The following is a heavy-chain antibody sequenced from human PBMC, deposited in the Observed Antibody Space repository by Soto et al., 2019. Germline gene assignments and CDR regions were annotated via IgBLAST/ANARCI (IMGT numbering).Heavy chain of an antibody. Sequence: PSETLSLTCTVSGGSISSSSYYWCWIRQPQGKGLEWIGSIYYSGSTYYNPSLKSRVTISVDTSKNQFSLKLSSVTAADTAVYYCARHPPVGPDLQQYYFDYWGQGTLVTVSS. D-gene: IGHD1-26*01. J-gene: IGHJ4*02. CDR2: IYYSGST. V-gene: IGHV4-39*01. CDR1: GGSISSSSYY. CDR3: ARHPPVGPDLQQYYFDY.